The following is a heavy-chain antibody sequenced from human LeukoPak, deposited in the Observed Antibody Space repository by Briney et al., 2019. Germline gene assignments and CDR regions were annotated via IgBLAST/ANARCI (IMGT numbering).Heavy chain of an antibody. CDR3: ARAGYTYNWFDP. V-gene: IGHV4-61*01. CDR1: GGSVSSGSYY. Sequence: SETLSLTCTVSGGSVSSGSYYWSWIRQPPGKGLEWIGYIYYSGSTNYNPSLKSRVTISVDASKNQFSLKLSSVTAADTAVYYCARAGYTYNWFDPWGQGTLVTVSS. J-gene: IGHJ5*02. D-gene: IGHD5-18*01. CDR2: IYYSGST.